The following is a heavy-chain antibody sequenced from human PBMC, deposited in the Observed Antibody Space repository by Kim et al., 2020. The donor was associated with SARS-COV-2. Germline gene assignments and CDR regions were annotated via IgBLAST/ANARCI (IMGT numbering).Heavy chain of an antibody. V-gene: IGHV4-34*01. Sequence: SETLSLTCAVYGGSFSGYYWSWIRQPPGKGLEWIGEINHSGSTNYNPSLKSRVTISVDTSKNQFSLKLSSVTAADTAVYYCARGYSNYVFRLGGALPRVYYFDYWGQGTLVTVSS. CDR2: INHSGST. CDR3: ARGYSNYVFRLGGALPRVYYFDY. D-gene: IGHD4-4*01. CDR1: GGSFSGYY. J-gene: IGHJ4*02.